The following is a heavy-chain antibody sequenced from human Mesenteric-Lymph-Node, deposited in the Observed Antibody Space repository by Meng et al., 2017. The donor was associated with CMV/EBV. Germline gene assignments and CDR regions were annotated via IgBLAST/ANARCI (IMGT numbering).Heavy chain of an antibody. CDR2: IIPILGIA. CDR3: ARDVPAAIGSFDY. J-gene: IGHJ4*02. CDR1: GYTFTGYY. Sequence: SVKVSCKASGYTFTGYYMHWVRQAPGQGLEWMGGIIPILGIANYAQKFQGRVTITADKSTSTAYMELSSLRSEDTAVYYCARDVPAAIGSFDYWGQGTLVTVSS. D-gene: IGHD2-2*02. V-gene: IGHV1-69*10.